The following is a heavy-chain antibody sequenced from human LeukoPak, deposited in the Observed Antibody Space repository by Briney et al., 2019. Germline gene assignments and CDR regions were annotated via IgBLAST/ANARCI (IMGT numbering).Heavy chain of an antibody. CDR2: ISSSSTTI. J-gene: IGHJ4*02. V-gene: IGHV3-48*01. Sequence: PGGSLRLSCAASRFTFSIYSMNWVRQAPGKGLEWVSYISSSSTTIYYADSVMGRFTISRDNAKNSLYLQMNSLRAEDTAVYYCASGWLGVFDYWGQGTLVTVSS. CDR3: ASGWLGVFDY. D-gene: IGHD6-19*01. CDR1: RFTFSIYS.